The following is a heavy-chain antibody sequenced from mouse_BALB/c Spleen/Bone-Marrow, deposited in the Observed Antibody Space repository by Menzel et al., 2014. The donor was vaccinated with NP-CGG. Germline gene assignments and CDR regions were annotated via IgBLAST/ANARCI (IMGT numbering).Heavy chain of an antibody. J-gene: IGHJ4*01. Sequence: EAQLVESGGGLVQPKGLLKLSCAASGFTFNTFAMNWVRQAPGKGLEWVARIRSKSNNFATYYADSVKDRFTISRDDSQSMLYLQMNNLKTEDTAMYYCVRGIYYYGSNYKNSALDYWGQGTSVTVSS. CDR1: GFTFNTFA. V-gene: IGHV10-1*02. CDR3: VRGIYYYGSNYKNSALDY. D-gene: IGHD1-1*01. CDR2: IRSKSNNFAT.